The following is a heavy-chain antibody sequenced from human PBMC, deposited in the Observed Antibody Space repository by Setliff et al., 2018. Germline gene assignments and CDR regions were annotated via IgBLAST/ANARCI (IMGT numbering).Heavy chain of an antibody. V-gene: IGHV3-7*01. D-gene: IGHD3-22*01. CDR1: GFSISNYW. Sequence: GGSLRLSCVASGFSISNYWMAWVRQAPGKGLEWVADIKQDGSNTYYGDSVRGRFTISRDNAKNTLYLQMNSLRAEDTAVYYCARLALTGYDSSGYYYALEYYYYMDVWGKGTTVTVSS. CDR2: IKQDGSNT. CDR3: ARLALTGYDSSGYYYALEYYYYMDV. J-gene: IGHJ6*03.